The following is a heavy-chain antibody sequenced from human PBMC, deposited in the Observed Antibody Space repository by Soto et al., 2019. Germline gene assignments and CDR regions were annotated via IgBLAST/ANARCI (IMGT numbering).Heavy chain of an antibody. V-gene: IGHV3-23*01. CDR1: GFIFSSFA. J-gene: IGHJ4*02. Sequence: PGGSLGLSCAASGFIFSSFAMSGVRKAPGKGLEWVSTISNNGGSTYSADSVKGRFTISRDNSKNTLYLQMNSLRAEDTAVYYCAKDPDISGWYQTDLDYWGQGTLVTVSS. D-gene: IGHD6-19*01. CDR2: ISNNGGST. CDR3: AKDPDISGWYQTDLDY.